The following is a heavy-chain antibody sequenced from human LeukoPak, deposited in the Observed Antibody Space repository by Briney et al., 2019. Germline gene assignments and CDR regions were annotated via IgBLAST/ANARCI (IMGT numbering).Heavy chain of an antibody. Sequence: SLTLSLTCTVSGGSVNSGGYYWSWIRQHPGKGLEWIGYISYSGSTYYNPSLKSRLTISLDTSKNQFSLRLSSVSAADAAVYFCAVGPHHYFDSWGQGTLVTVSS. CDR2: ISYSGST. CDR1: GGSVNSGGYY. V-gene: IGHV4-31*03. J-gene: IGHJ4*02. CDR3: AVGPHHYFDS.